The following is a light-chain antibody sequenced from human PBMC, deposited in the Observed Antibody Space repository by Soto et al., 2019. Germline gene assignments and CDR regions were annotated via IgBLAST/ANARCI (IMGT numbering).Light chain of an antibody. Sequence: QTVLTQEASLSLSPGGTVTLTCVLTSGSVSSRYYPSWYRQDPGQTPRTLIYSGDIRSSGVPDRFSGSILGSKAALTITGAQADDESVYYCVLYMKGDIRVFGGGTK. CDR1: SGSVSSRYY. CDR2: SGD. J-gene: IGLJ2*01. CDR3: VLYMKGDIRV. V-gene: IGLV8-61*01.